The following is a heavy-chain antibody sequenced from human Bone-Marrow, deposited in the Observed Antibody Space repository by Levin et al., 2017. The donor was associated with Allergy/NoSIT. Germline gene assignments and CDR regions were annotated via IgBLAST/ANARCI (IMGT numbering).Heavy chain of an antibody. CDR3: ARSPSGDLDATGHHP. CDR2: VFYSGAT. CDR1: GGSINPYY. J-gene: IGHJ5*02. D-gene: IGHD2-21*01. V-gene: IGHV4-59*01. Sequence: SETLSLTCTVSGGSINPYYWSWIRQPPGRGLEWIGYVFYSGATNYNPSLRGRVTISAETAKNQVSLELTSLTAADTAVYYCARSPSGDLDATGHHPWGQGTLVTVSS.